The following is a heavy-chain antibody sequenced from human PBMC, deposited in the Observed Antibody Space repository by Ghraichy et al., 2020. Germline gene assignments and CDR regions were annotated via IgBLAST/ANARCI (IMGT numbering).Heavy chain of an antibody. V-gene: IGHV4-39*01. D-gene: IGHD3-3*01. CDR1: GGSINSSYYY. CDR2: VYKSGST. J-gene: IGHJ4*02. CDR3: ATLRFLEWHVDS. Sequence: SQTLSFTCTVSGGSINSSYYYWGWIRQPPGKGLEWIGSVYKSGSTYYKPTLKSRVTISVDTSKNQFSLKLSSVTAADTAVYYCATLRFLEWHVDSWGQGTPVLVSA.